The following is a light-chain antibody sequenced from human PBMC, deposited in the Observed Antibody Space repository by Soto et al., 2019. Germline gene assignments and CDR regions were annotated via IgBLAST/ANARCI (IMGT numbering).Light chain of an antibody. V-gene: IGLV6-57*01. CDR1: RGSIASNY. J-gene: IGLJ3*02. Sequence: NFMLPQPHSVSESPGKTVIISCTRSRGSIASNYVQWYQQRPGRSPTTVIYEDNQRPSGVPDRFSGSIDSSSNSASLTISGLEPEDEADYFCQSYDASNQVFGGGTQLTVL. CDR3: QSYDASNQV. CDR2: EDN.